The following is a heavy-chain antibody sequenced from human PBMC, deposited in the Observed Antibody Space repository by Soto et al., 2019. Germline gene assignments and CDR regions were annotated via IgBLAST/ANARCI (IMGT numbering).Heavy chain of an antibody. J-gene: IGHJ5*02. CDR2: ITGSGSSI. Sequence: DVQLLESGGGLVQPGGSLKLSCVASGFSFNKYAMIWVRQAPGKGQEWVSGITGSGSSIQYTASVKGRFTISRDNSKNTVYLQMDYLRAEDTAMYYCAKDDVSGDGLWLVSAWGQGTLVTVSS. CDR1: GFSFNKYA. CDR3: AKDDVSGDGLWLVSA. V-gene: IGHV3-23*01. D-gene: IGHD2-21*02.